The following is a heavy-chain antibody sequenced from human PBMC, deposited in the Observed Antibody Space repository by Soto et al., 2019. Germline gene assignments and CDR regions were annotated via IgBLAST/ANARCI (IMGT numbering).Heavy chain of an antibody. Sequence: PRGSLRLSCAASGFTFSNYAMEWVRHAQGKGLGWVSAISDSGGNTYYTDSTKGRFTIPRDNPKNTLYLQMSGLRAEDTALYYCASTGYRSWHCDYWGQGTPVTVS. J-gene: IGHJ4*02. V-gene: IGHV3-23*01. D-gene: IGHD6-13*01. CDR3: ASTGYRSWHCDY. CDR2: ISDSGGNT. CDR1: GFTFSNYA.